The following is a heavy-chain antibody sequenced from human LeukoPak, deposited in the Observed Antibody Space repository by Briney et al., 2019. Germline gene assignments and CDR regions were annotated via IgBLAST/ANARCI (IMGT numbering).Heavy chain of an antibody. Sequence: SETLSLTCAVYGGSFSGYYWSWIRQPPGKGLEWIGEINHSGSTNYNPSLKSRLTISVDTSKNQFSLKLSSVTAADTAVYYCAALTRGGLARFAYWGQGTLVTVSS. CDR2: INHSGST. CDR3: AALTRGGLARFAY. J-gene: IGHJ4*02. V-gene: IGHV4-34*01. CDR1: GGSFSGYY. D-gene: IGHD3/OR15-3a*01.